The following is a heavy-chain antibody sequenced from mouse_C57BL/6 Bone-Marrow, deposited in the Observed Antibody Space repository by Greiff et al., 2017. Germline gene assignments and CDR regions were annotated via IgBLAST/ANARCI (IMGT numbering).Heavy chain of an antibody. CDR1: GFTFSNYW. J-gene: IGHJ3*01. CDR2: IRLKSDNYAT. Sequence: EVKLQESGGGLVQPGGSMKLSCVASGFTFSNYWMNWVRQSPEQGLEWVAQIRLKSDNYATNYAESVKGRFTISRDDSKSSVYLQMNNLRAEDTGIYYCTVYSPFAYWGQGTLVTVSA. CDR3: TVYSPFAY. V-gene: IGHV6-3*01. D-gene: IGHD2-12*01.